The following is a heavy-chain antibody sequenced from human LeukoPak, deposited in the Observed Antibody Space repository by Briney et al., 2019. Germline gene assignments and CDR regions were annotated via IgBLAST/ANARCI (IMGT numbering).Heavy chain of an antibody. J-gene: IGHJ4*02. CDR2: IIPIFGTA. D-gene: IGHD3-10*01. V-gene: IGHV1-69*13. CDR3: VSGPENFDY. CDR1: GGTFSSYA. Sequence: GASVKVPCKASGGTFSSYAISWVRQAPGQGLEWMGGIIPIFGTANYAQKFQGRVTITADESTSTGYMELSSLRSEDTAVYYCVSGPENFDYWGQGTLVTVSS.